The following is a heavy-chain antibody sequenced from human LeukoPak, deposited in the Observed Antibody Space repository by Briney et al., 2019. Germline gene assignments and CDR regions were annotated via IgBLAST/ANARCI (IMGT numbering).Heavy chain of an antibody. CDR3: VGRDGSGYNDY. CDR2: ISGSGAGT. Sequence: GGSLRLSCAASGFTFSGYAMNWVRQAPGKGLEWVSGISGSGAGTYYADSVKGRFTISRDNSKSTLSLQMNSLRAEDTAVYYCVGRDGSGYNDYWGQGTLVTVSS. D-gene: IGHD3-22*01. V-gene: IGHV3-23*01. J-gene: IGHJ4*02. CDR1: GFTFSGYA.